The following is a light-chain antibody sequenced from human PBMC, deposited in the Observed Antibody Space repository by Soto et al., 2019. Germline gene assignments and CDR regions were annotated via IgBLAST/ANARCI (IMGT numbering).Light chain of an antibody. CDR3: AAWDDTLSAQV. Sequence: SVLTQPASVSGSPGQSITISCTGTSSDVGGYYYVSWYQQHPGKAPKLMIYEVDNRPSGVSDRFSGSKSGNTASLTISGLQAEDEADYYCAAWDDTLSAQVFGSGTKVTVL. V-gene: IGLV2-14*01. CDR1: SSDVGGYYY. J-gene: IGLJ1*01. CDR2: EVD.